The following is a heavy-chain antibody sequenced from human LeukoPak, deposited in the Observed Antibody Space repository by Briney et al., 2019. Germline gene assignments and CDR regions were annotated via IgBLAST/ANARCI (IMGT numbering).Heavy chain of an antibody. CDR3: LRGDSRDF. D-gene: IGHD3-22*01. Sequence: PGGSLGLSCAACGFAFSSYTMNWARQAPGKGLEWVASINRGGTSTHYAFSGKGRFTISRDNAQNVLYLQMNGLRGDDAAVYYCLRGDSRDFWGQGTLVTVSS. CDR2: INRGGTST. V-gene: IGHV3-21*06. J-gene: IGHJ4*02. CDR1: GFAFSSYT.